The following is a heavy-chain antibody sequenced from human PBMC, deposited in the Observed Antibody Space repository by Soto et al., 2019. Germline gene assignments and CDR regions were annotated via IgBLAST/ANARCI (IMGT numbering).Heavy chain of an antibody. Sequence: LPLTCTVSGGPMSGFYWTWIRQPAGKGLEWIGRVYSSGGTHYSPSLKSRVTISLDTSKNQFSLRLLSVTDADTAVYFCARGQRFSDWFDPWGQGTLVTVSS. CDR3: ARGQRFSDWFDP. V-gene: IGHV4-4*07. CDR2: VYSSGGT. J-gene: IGHJ5*02. CDR1: GGPMSGFY. D-gene: IGHD3-3*01.